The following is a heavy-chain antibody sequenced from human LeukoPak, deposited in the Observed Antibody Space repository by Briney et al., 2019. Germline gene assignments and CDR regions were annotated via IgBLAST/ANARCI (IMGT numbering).Heavy chain of an antibody. CDR1: GGSISSSGYF. J-gene: IGHJ4*02. Sequence: SETLSLTCTVSGGSISSSGYFWGWIRQPPGKGLEWIGSIYYTGSTSYNPSLKSRVTIFADTSKNQFSLELRSVTAADTALYYCTRRSPALGYSYAWGQGTLVTVSS. V-gene: IGHV4-39*01. D-gene: IGHD5-18*01. CDR3: TRRSPALGYSYA. CDR2: IYYTGST.